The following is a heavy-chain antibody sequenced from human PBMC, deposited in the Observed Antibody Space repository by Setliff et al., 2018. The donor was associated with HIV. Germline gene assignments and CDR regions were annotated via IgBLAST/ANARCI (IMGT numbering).Heavy chain of an antibody. V-gene: IGHV4-34*01. D-gene: IGHD3-22*01. CDR3: ASRVYYYDSSGYLREEGFDP. Sequence: PSETLSLTCAVYGGSFSGYWSWIRQSPGKGLEWLGEINHSGNTHYDPSLKSRLTISIDTSKEQFSLKLSSVTAADAAVYYCASRVYYYDSSGYLREEGFDPWGQGTLVTVSS. J-gene: IGHJ5*02. CDR1: GGSFSGY. CDR2: INHSGNT.